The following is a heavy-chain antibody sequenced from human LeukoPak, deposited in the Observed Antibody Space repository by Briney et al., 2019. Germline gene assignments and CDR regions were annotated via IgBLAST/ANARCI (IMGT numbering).Heavy chain of an antibody. J-gene: IGHJ6*03. CDR2: IYYSGST. CDR3: ARTTEGGYSYGYFYYYYMDV. CDR1: GGSISSYY. D-gene: IGHD5-18*01. Sequence: SETLSLTCTVSGGSISSYYWSWIRQPPGKGLEWIGYIYYSGSTNYKSSLKSRVTISVDTSKNQFSLRLSSVTAADTAVYYCARTTEGGYSYGYFYYYYMDVWGKGTTVTISS. V-gene: IGHV4-59*01.